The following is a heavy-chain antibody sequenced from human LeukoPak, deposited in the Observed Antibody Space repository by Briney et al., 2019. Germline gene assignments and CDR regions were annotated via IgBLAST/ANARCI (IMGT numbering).Heavy chain of an antibody. D-gene: IGHD6-13*01. J-gene: IGHJ3*02. CDR1: GYTFTGYY. CDR2: INPNSGGT. V-gene: IGHV1-2*04. CDR3: ARQQLVGRGTPQGTDAFDI. Sequence: ASVKVSCKASGYTFTGYYMHWVRQAPGQGLEWMGWINPNSGGTNYAQKFQGWVTMTRDTSISTAYMELSRLRSDDTAVYYCARQQLVGRGTPQGTDAFDIWGQGTMVTVSS.